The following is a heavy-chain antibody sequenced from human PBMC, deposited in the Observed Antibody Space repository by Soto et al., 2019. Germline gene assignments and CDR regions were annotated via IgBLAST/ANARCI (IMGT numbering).Heavy chain of an antibody. J-gene: IGHJ6*02. CDR3: ARDTVTSLTPYQGFYYYGMDV. Sequence: QEHLVESGGGVVQPGGSLTLSCTASGFPFSSYTMHWLRRAPGKGLEWVGIISFDGSSKYYADSLKGRIVISRDNSKDSLYLQMDTLRPDDTAIYYCARDTVTSLTPYQGFYYYGMDVWGQATTVTVSS. CDR1: GFPFSSYT. D-gene: IGHD2-2*01. CDR2: ISFDGSSK. V-gene: IGHV3-30*09.